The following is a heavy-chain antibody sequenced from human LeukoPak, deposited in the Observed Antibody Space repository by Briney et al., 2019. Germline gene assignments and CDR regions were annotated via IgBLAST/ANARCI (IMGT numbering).Heavy chain of an antibody. CDR2: ISGSGGST. D-gene: IGHD6-19*01. Sequence: GGSLRLSCAASGFTFSSYAMSWVRQAPGKGLEWVSAISGSGGSTYYADSVKGRFTISSDNSKNTLYLQMNSLRAEDTAVYYCASKPYSSGWCLDYWGQGTLVTVSS. CDR1: GFTFSSYA. J-gene: IGHJ4*02. CDR3: ASKPYSSGWCLDY. V-gene: IGHV3-23*01.